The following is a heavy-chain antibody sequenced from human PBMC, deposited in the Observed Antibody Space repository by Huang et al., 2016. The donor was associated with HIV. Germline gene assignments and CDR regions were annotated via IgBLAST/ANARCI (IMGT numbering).Heavy chain of an antibody. V-gene: IGHV3-48*01. CDR1: GFTFGDFN. CDR2: ISSSSNSK. CDR3: ARESCSGGTCYLFDF. J-gene: IGHJ4*02. D-gene: IGHD2-15*01. Sequence: EVQLVESGGGLVQPGRSLRLSCAASGFTFGDFNMNWVGQAPGKVLEWVSYISSSSNSKVEAYSVRGRFSISRDNARNSLYLQLNSLRVDDTAVYYCARESCSGGTCYLFDFWGQGVLVTVSS.